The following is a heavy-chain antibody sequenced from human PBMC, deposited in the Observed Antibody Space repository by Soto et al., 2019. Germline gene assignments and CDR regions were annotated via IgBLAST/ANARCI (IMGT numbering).Heavy chain of an antibody. J-gene: IGHJ1*01. CDR3: VKDPGEVTGDEYSHH. Sequence: GWSLRLSCSASGFTFSSYAMHWVRQAPGKGLEYASGISSNGGTTYYVDSLKGRFIISRDNSKNTLYLQMSSLKTEETAVYYCVKDPGEVTGDEYSHHLGPGPLVTVSS. CDR1: GFTFSSYA. V-gene: IGHV3-64D*06. CDR2: ISSNGGTT. D-gene: IGHD2-21*02.